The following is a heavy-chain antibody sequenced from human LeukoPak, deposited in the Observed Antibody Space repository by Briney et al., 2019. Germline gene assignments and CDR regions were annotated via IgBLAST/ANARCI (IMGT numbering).Heavy chain of an antibody. CDR2: ISYGGSNK. Sequence: GRSLRLSCVASGFTFSNYAMHWVRQAPGKGLEWVAVISYGGSNKYYADSVKGRFTISRDNAKNTLNLQMNSLRAEDTAVYYCARDLGQYYDTSDNWFDPWGQGTLVTVSS. CDR3: ARDLGQYYDTSDNWFDP. J-gene: IGHJ5*02. D-gene: IGHD3-22*01. CDR1: GFTFSNYA. V-gene: IGHV3-30*04.